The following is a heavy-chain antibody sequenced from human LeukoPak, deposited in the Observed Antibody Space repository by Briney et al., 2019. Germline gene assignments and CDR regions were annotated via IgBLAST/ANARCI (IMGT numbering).Heavy chain of an antibody. CDR2: IYYSGST. Sequence: PSETLSLTCTVSGGSISSGGYYWSWIRQHPGKGLEWIGYIYYSGSTYYNPPLKSRVTISVDTSKNQFSLKLSSVTAADTAVYYCARLPHLEGAFDIWGQGTMVTVSS. CDR1: GGSISSGGYY. J-gene: IGHJ3*02. CDR3: ARLPHLEGAFDI. V-gene: IGHV4-31*03.